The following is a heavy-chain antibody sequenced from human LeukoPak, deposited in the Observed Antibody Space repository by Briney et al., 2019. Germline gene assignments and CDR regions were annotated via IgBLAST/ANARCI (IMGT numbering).Heavy chain of an antibody. CDR1: NYAISSGFY. D-gene: IGHD3-10*01. Sequence: SETLSLTCGVSNYAISSGFYWGWIPQPPGKGLECIGIISYSGSTYYNPSLKSRVTISVDTSKNQFSLRLSSVTASDTAVYYCAKVNYYGSGSYHTPFDPWGQGTLVTV. V-gene: IGHV4-38-2*01. CDR2: ISYSGST. J-gene: IGHJ5*02. CDR3: AKVNYYGSGSYHTPFDP.